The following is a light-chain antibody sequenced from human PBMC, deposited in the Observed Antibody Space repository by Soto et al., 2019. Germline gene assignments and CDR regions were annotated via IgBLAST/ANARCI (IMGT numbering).Light chain of an antibody. V-gene: IGKV3-15*01. CDR3: QQYKNWPPYT. CDR2: GTS. J-gene: IGKJ2*01. CDR1: QSVSSN. Sequence: EIVMTQSPATLSVSTGERATLSCRASQSVSSNLVWYQQKPGQAPRLLIYGTSTRATGVPARFSGSGSGTEFTLTISSLQSEDFAIYYCQQYKNWPPYTFGQGTKVEIK.